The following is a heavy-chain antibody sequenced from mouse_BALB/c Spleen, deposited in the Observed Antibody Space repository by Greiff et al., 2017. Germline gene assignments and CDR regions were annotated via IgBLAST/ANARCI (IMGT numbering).Heavy chain of an antibody. D-gene: IGHD2-3*01. CDR1: GFTFSSYT. CDR2: ISSGGSYT. Sequence: EVKLMESGGGLVKPGGSLKLSCAASGFTFSSYTMSWVRQTPEKRLEWVATISSGGSYTYYPDSVKGRFTISRDNAKNTLYLQMSSLKSEDTAMYYCTRGSYDGYRYYFDYWGQGTTLTVSS. CDR3: TRGSYDGYRYYFDY. V-gene: IGHV5-6-4*01. J-gene: IGHJ2*01.